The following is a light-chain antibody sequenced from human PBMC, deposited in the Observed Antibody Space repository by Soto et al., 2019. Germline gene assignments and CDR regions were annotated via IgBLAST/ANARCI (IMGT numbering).Light chain of an antibody. Sequence: AIRMTQSPSSFSASTGDRVTITCRASQGISSYLAWYQQKPGKAPKLLIYAASTLQSGVQSRFSGSGSGTDFTLTISCLQSEDFATYYCQQYYSYTRTFGQGTKVEIK. V-gene: IGKV1-8*01. J-gene: IGKJ1*01. CDR1: QGISSY. CDR3: QQYYSYTRT. CDR2: AAS.